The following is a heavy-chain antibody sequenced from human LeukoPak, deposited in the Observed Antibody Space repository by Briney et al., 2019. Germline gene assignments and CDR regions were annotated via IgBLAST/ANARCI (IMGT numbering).Heavy chain of an antibody. D-gene: IGHD3-22*01. Sequence: GGSLRLSCAASGFTFSSYGMHWVRQAPGKGLEWVAFIRYDGSNKYYADSVKGRFTISRDNSKNTLYLQMNSLRAEDTAVYYCAKDRGHYYDSSGCIDYWGQGTLVTVSS. CDR2: IRYDGSNK. V-gene: IGHV3-30*02. J-gene: IGHJ4*02. CDR1: GFTFSSYG. CDR3: AKDRGHYYDSSGCIDY.